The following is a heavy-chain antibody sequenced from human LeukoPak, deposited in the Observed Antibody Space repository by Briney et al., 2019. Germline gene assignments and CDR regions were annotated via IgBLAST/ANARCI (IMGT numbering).Heavy chain of an antibody. CDR1: GGSISGYH. Sequence: PETLSLTCTVSGGSISGYHWGWVRQPPGKGLHLFGYIHYSGSTNYNPSLESRVTISLDTSKYQFSLKLTSVTAADKAVYYCARRFSSSGYSYFDYWGQGTLVTVSS. J-gene: IGHJ4*02. CDR2: IHYSGST. D-gene: IGHD3-22*01. V-gene: IGHV4-59*08. CDR3: ARRFSSSGYSYFDY.